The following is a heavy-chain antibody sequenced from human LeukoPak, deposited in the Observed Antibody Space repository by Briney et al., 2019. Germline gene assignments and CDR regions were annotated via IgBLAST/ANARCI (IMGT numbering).Heavy chain of an antibody. CDR1: GGTFSSYA. Sequence: ASVKVSCKASGGTFSSYAISWVRQAPGQGLEWMGGIIPIFGTANYAQKLQGRVTITADESTSTAYMELSSLRSEDTAVYYCAREIGQPDYFDYWGQGTLVTVSS. CDR2: IIPIFGTA. V-gene: IGHV1-69*13. CDR3: AREIGQPDYFDY. J-gene: IGHJ4*02. D-gene: IGHD2-21*01.